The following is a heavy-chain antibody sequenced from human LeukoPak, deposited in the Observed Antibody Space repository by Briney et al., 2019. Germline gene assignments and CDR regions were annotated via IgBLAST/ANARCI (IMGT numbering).Heavy chain of an antibody. V-gene: IGHV3-21*01. D-gene: IGHD1-26*01. J-gene: IGHJ6*03. CDR2: ITTSSTYT. CDR3: ARDPYSGSYGDSYYYYMDV. CDR1: GFSFSSYN. Sequence: SGGSLRLSCAASGFSFSSYNMNWVRQAPGKGLEWVSSITTSSTYTFYADSVKGRFTISRDNAKNSLYLQMNSLRAEDTAVYYCARDPYSGSYGDSYYYYMDVWGKGTTVIVSS.